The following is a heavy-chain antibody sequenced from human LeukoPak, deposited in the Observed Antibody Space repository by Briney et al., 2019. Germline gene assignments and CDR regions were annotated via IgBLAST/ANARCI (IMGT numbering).Heavy chain of an antibody. V-gene: IGHV3-48*04. CDR2: ISSSSSTI. J-gene: IGHJ3*02. D-gene: IGHD1-26*01. Sequence: GGSLRLSCAASGFTFSSYSMNWVRQAPGKGLEWVSYISSSSSTIYYADSVKGRFTISRDNAKNSLYLQMNSLRAEDMALYYCAKGKRWGAYGLNDAFDIWGQGTMVTVSS. CDR1: GFTFSSYS. CDR3: AKGKRWGAYGLNDAFDI.